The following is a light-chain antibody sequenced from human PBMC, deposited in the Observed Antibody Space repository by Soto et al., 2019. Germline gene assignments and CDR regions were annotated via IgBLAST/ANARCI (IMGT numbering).Light chain of an antibody. V-gene: IGLV1-51*01. CDR1: SSNIGNNY. CDR2: DNN. J-gene: IGLJ1*01. Sequence: HSVLTQPPSVSAVPGQKVSISCSGSSSNIGNNYVSWYQQLPGTAPKLLIYDNNKRPSGIPDRFSGSKSGTSATLGITGLQTGDEADYYCGTWDSSLSAYYVFGTGTKVTVL. CDR3: GTWDSSLSAYYV.